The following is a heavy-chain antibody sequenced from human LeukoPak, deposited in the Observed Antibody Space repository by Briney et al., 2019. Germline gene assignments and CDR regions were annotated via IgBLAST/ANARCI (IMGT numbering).Heavy chain of an antibody. CDR2: IYHSGST. CDR1: GYSISSGYY. J-gene: IGHJ4*02. CDR3: ARLSMVGATRSFDY. V-gene: IGHV4-38-2*01. D-gene: IGHD1-26*01. Sequence: SSETLSLTCAVSGYSISSGYYWGWIRQPPGKGLEWIGSIYHSGSTYYNPSLKSRVTISVDTSKNQFSLKLSSVTAADTAVYYCARLSMVGATRSFDYWGQGTLATVSS.